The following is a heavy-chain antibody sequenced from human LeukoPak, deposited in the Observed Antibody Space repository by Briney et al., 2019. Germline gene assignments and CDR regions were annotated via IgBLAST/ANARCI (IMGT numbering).Heavy chain of an antibody. CDR2: ISNSGGSK. CDR1: GFTFSNYA. J-gene: IGHJ5*02. D-gene: IGHD3-10*01. Sequence: PGGSLRLSCAASGFTFSNYAMSWVRQAPGKGLEWVSAISNSGGSKYYADSVKGRFTISRDNSKNTLYLQMNSLRAEDTAVYYCARDFVYYGSGSYSWFDPWGQGTLVTVSS. CDR3: ARDFVYYGSGSYSWFDP. V-gene: IGHV3-23*01.